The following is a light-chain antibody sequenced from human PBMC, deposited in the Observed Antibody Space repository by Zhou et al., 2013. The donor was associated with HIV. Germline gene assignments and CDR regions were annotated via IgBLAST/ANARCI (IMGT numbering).Light chain of an antibody. V-gene: IGKV1-9*01. CDR1: QGISSY. Sequence: DIQLTQSPSFLSASVGDRVTITCRASQGISSYLAWYQQKPGKAPKLLIYAASTLQSGVPSRFSGSGSGTEFTLTISSLQPEDFATYYCQQAYSVPLTFGGGTKVEIK. J-gene: IGKJ4*01. CDR2: AAS. CDR3: QQAYSVPLT.